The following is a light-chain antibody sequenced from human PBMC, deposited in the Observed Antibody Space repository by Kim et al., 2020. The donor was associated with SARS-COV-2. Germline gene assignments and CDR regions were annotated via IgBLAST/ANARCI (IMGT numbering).Light chain of an antibody. CDR1: GVTIAHNY. J-gene: IGLJ3*02. CDR2: EDF. CDR3: QTSHENKWV. Sequence: NFMLTQPPSVSESPGKTVTISCTGSGVTIAHNYVQWYQQRPGTAPIIVIYEDFERPSGISGRFSASIDSSSNSASLTISGLETEDEAEYYCQTSHENKWVFGGGTQLTVL. V-gene: IGLV6-57*02.